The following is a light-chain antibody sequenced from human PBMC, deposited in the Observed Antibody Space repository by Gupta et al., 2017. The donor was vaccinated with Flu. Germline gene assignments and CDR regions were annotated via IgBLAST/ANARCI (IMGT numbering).Light chain of an antibody. CDR1: QRVTSSS. CDR3: HLYGSYPST. J-gene: IGKJ2*01. Sequence: EIVLTQSGGTLSLSPGDRATFSWGTRQRVTSSSLSWYQQQPGQAPRLLLYGLSTSATSMPQSFSGSGSGTAFTLAIIRLVPADFAVYYCHLYGSYPSTFGEGTKVEI. CDR2: GLS. V-gene: IGKV3-20*01.